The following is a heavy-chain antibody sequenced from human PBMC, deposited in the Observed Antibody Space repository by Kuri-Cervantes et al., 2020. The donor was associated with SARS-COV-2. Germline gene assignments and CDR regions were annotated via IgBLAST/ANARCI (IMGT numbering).Heavy chain of an antibody. CDR2: INHSGST. V-gene: IGHV4-34*01. CDR1: GGSFSGYY. CDR3: ARFSANCGGDCSDAFDI. Sequence: SETLSLTCAVYGGSFSGYYWSWIRQPPGKGLEWIGEINHSGSTNYNPSLKSRVTISVDSSKNQFSLNLSSVTAADTAVYYCARFSANCGGDCSDAFDIWGQGKMVTVAS. D-gene: IGHD2-21*02. J-gene: IGHJ3*02.